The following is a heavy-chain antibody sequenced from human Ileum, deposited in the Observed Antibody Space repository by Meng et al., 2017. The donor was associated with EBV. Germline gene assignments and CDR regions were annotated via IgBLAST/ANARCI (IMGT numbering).Heavy chain of an antibody. V-gene: IGHV4-4*02. D-gene: IGHD1-26*01. Sequence: QVPLQESGPGLVEPSGXLSLTCAVSGVSFSSSNWWSWVRQTPGKGLEWIGEISHSGSTHYNPSLKSRVTISVDKSKNQFSLKLSSVTAADTAVYYCARASVGTTPGDYWGQGTLGTVAS. J-gene: IGHJ4*02. CDR1: GVSFSSSNW. CDR2: ISHSGST. CDR3: ARASVGTTPGDY.